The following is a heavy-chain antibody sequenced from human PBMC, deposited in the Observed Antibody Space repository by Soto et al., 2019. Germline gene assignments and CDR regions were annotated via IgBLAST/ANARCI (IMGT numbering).Heavy chain of an antibody. CDR2: ISYDGSNK. J-gene: IGHJ6*02. CDR1: GFTFSSYA. V-gene: IGHV3-30-3*01. Sequence: QVQLVESGGGVVQPGRSLRLSCAASGFTFSSYAMHWVRKAPGKGLEWVAVISYDGSNKYYADSVKGRFTISRDNSKNTLYLQMHSLRADDTAVYYCASTLDVWGQGTTVTVSS. CDR3: ASTLDV.